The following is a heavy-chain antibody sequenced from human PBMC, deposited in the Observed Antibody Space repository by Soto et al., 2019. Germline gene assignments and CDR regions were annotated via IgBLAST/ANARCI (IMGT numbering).Heavy chain of an antibody. Sequence: ASVKVSCKASGYTFTSYGISRVRQAPGQGLEWMGWISAYNGNTNYAQKLQGRVTMTTDTSTSTAYMELRSLRSDDTAVYYCARDPRIDYHDSSGSFDYWGQGTLVTVSS. CDR2: ISAYNGNT. V-gene: IGHV1-18*01. J-gene: IGHJ4*02. CDR3: ARDPRIDYHDSSGSFDY. CDR1: GYTFTSYG. D-gene: IGHD3-22*01.